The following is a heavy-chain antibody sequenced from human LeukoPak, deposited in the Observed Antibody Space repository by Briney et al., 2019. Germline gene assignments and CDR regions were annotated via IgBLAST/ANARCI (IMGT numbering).Heavy chain of an antibody. Sequence: PSETLSLTCHVYGGSFNAYSWNWIRQSPGKGLEWIGETHQSGFTKYNPSLESRVTLSMDTSKNQVSLNLTFVTAADTAVYYCARLRYFDWNYFDYWGQGTLVAVSS. CDR3: ARLRYFDWNYFDY. CDR1: GGSFNAYS. V-gene: IGHV4-34*01. CDR2: THQSGFT. D-gene: IGHD3-9*01. J-gene: IGHJ4*02.